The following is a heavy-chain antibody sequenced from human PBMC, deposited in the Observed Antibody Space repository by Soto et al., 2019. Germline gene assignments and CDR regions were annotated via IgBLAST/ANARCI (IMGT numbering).Heavy chain of an antibody. Sequence: ASVKVSCKASGYTFTGYYVHWVRQAPGQGLEWMGWINPNSGDTYLAQRFQGRVTMNRDTSVGTAYMELRGLTSDDTAEYYCAKGGAIVAAGTRVYLYNAMDVWGQGTTVTVSS. D-gene: IGHD1-26*01. CDR2: INPNSGDT. CDR1: GYTFTGYY. V-gene: IGHV1-2*02. J-gene: IGHJ6*02. CDR3: AKGGAIVAAGTRVYLYNAMDV.